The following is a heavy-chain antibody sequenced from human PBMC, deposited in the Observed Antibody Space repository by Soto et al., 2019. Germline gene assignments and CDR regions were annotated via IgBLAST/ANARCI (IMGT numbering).Heavy chain of an antibody. V-gene: IGHV1-18*01. CDR1: GYSFTSYG. Sequence: QVQLVQSGAEVKKPGASVKVSCKASGYSFTSYGISWVRQAPGQGLEWMGWISAYNGNTNYAQKLQGRVTMTTDISTSTAYMELRSLRSDDTAVYYCARVRDIAVAADPHFDYWGQGTLVTVSS. J-gene: IGHJ4*02. CDR2: ISAYNGNT. D-gene: IGHD6-19*01. CDR3: ARVRDIAVAADPHFDY.